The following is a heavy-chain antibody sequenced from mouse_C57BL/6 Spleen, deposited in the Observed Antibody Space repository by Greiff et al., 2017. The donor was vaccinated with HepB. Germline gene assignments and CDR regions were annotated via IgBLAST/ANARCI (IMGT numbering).Heavy chain of an antibody. Sequence: VQLQQSGPELVKPGASVKISCKASGYAFSSSWMNWVKQRPGKGLEWIGRIYPGDGDTNYNGKFKGKATLTADKSSSTAYMQLSSLTSEDSAVYFCAREGTTVVATRMDYWGQGTSVTVSS. V-gene: IGHV1-82*01. CDR3: AREGTTVVATRMDY. J-gene: IGHJ4*01. D-gene: IGHD1-1*01. CDR1: GYAFSSSW. CDR2: IYPGDGDT.